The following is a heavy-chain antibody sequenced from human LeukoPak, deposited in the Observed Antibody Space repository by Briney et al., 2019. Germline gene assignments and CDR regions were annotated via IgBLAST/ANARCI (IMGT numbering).Heavy chain of an antibody. CDR3: AKDAYDFWSGVDY. CDR2: IRYDGSNK. D-gene: IGHD3-3*01. J-gene: IGHJ4*02. CDR1: GFTFSSYG. V-gene: IGHV3-30*02. Sequence: GGSLRLSCAASGFTFSSYGMHWVRQAPGKGLEWVAFIRYDGSNKYYADSVKGRFTISRDNSKNTLYLQMNSLRAEDTAVYYYAKDAYDFWSGVDYWGQGTLVTVSS.